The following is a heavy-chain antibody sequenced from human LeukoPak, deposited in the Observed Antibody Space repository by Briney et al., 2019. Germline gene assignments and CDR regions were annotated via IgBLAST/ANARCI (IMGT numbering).Heavy chain of an antibody. J-gene: IGHJ5*02. D-gene: IGHD3-10*01. Sequence: GGSLRLSCAASGFTFSSYAMSWVRQAPGKGLEWVSAISGSGGSTYYADSVKGRFTISRDNSKNTLYLQMNSLRAEDTAVYYCAKEELYYYGSGSHLDWFDPWGQGTLVTVSS. CDR1: GFTFSSYA. V-gene: IGHV3-23*01. CDR2: ISGSGGST. CDR3: AKEELYYYGSGSHLDWFDP.